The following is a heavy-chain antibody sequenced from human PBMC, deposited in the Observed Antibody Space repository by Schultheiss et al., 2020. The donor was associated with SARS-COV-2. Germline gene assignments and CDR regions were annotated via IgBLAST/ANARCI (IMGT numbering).Heavy chain of an antibody. Sequence: SETLSLTCAVYGGSFSGYYWSWIRQPPGKGLKWIGEINHSGSTNYNPSLKSRVTISVDTSKNQFSLKLSSVTAADTAVYYCARGGIVATRPLFDYWGQGTLVTVSS. D-gene: IGHD5-12*01. CDR3: ARGGIVATRPLFDY. J-gene: IGHJ4*02. V-gene: IGHV4-34*01. CDR1: GGSFSGYY. CDR2: INHSGST.